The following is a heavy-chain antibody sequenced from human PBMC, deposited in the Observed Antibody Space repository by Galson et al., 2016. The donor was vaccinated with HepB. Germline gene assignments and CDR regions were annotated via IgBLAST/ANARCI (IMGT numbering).Heavy chain of an antibody. D-gene: IGHD3-16*01. J-gene: IGHJ5*02. CDR3: ARDPLPWGHWFDP. Sequence: SLRLSCAASGFTFSSYWMHWVRQSPEEGLVWVSHINSDGSTPAYAASVKGRFTISRDNAKKTLYLQMNSLRVEDTAVYYCARDPLPWGHWFDPWGQGTLVTVSS. V-gene: IGHV3-74*01. CDR1: GFTFSSYW. CDR2: INSDGSTP.